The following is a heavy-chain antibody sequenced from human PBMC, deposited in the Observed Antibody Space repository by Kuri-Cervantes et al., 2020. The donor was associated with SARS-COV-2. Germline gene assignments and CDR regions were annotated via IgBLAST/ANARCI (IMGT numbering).Heavy chain of an antibody. CDR3: ARDEAALTGGYFDY. D-gene: IGHD7-27*01. CDR2: ISYDGSNK. Sequence: LSLTCAASGFTFSSYAMHWVRQAPGKGLEWVAVISYDGSNKYYADSVKGRFTISRDNSKNTLYLQMNSLRAEDTAVYYCARDEAALTGGYFDYWGQGTLVTVSS. V-gene: IGHV3-30-3*01. CDR1: GFTFSSYA. J-gene: IGHJ4*02.